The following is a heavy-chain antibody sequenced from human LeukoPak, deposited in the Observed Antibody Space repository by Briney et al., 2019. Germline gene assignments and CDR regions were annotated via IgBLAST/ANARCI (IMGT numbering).Heavy chain of an antibody. CDR1: GGSISSGGYY. Sequence: SETLSLTCTVSGGSISSGGYYWSWIRXXPXKXLEWIGYIYYXXXTYYNPSLKSRVNISVDTSKNQFSLKLSSVTAADTAVYYCARASPGYDFWSGYNPSQYFDYWGQGTLVTVSS. D-gene: IGHD3-3*01. CDR2: IYYXXXT. CDR3: ARASPGYDFWSGYNPSQYFDY. V-gene: IGHV4-31*03. J-gene: IGHJ4*02.